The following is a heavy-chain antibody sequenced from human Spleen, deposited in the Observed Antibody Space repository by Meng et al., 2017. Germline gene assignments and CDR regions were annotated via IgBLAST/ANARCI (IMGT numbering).Heavy chain of an antibody. J-gene: IGHJ4*02. CDR2: ISGSGGST. D-gene: IGHD6-13*01. CDR1: GFSFSSYA. V-gene: IGHV3-23*01. CDR3: CIRPQQLVDY. Sequence: GGSLRLSCAASGFSFSSYAMSWVRQAPGKGPEWVSGISGSGGSTYYADSVKGRFTISRDNSKNTLYLQMNSMRVEDTAVYYWCIRPQQLVDYRGQGTLVTVSS.